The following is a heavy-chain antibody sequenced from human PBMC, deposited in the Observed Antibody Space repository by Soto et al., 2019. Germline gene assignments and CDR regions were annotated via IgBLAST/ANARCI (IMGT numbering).Heavy chain of an antibody. V-gene: IGHV4-34*01. D-gene: IGHD2-21*02. CDR1: GGSFSGYY. J-gene: IGHJ3*02. Sequence: SETLSLTCAVYGGSFSGYYWSWIRQPPGKGLEWIGEINHSGSTNYNPSLKSRVTISVDTSKNQFSLKLSSVTAADTAVYYCARQKGEGLTYCGGDCYSDAFDIWGQGTMVTVSS. CDR3: ARQKGEGLTYCGGDCYSDAFDI. CDR2: INHSGST.